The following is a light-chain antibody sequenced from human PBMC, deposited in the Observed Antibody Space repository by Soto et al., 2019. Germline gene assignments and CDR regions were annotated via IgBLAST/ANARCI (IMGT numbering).Light chain of an antibody. J-gene: IGKJ4*01. Sequence: DFQRHQSASTLSASDRARVTLPCRARQNSYTWLAWYRQKPGKAPKLLIYDAFKWEPGVPSRLSGGGSGTEFTLTISSLEPDDFATYYCQHYSTYPLTFGGGTKVDIK. V-gene: IGKV1-5*01. CDR3: QHYSTYPLT. CDR2: DAF. CDR1: QNSYTW.